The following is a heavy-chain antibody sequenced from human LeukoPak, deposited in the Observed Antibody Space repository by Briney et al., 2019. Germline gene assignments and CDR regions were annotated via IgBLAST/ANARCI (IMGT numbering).Heavy chain of an antibody. CDR3: ARFSDYYMDV. V-gene: IGHV4-59*01. CDR2: IYYSGST. Sequence: PGGSLRLSCAASGFTFSSYAMSWIRQPPGKGLEWIGYIYYSGSTNYNPSLKSRVTISVDTSKNQFSLKLSSVTAADTAVYYCARFSDYYMDVWGKGTTVTVSS. D-gene: IGHD3-10*01. J-gene: IGHJ6*03. CDR1: GFTFSSYA.